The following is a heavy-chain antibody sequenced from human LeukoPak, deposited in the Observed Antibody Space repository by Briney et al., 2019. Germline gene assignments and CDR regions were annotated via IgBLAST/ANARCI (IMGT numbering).Heavy chain of an antibody. Sequence: PGGSLRLSCAASGFIFRTFWMHRVRQAPGKGLVCVSRINSDGSTTNYADSVKGRFTISRDNAKNTPYLQMNSLRGEDTAIYYCASSGRYAEDAFDIWGQGTMVTVSS. V-gene: IGHV3-74*01. CDR3: ASSGRYAEDAFDI. J-gene: IGHJ3*02. D-gene: IGHD1-26*01. CDR2: INSDGSTT. CDR1: GFIFRTFW.